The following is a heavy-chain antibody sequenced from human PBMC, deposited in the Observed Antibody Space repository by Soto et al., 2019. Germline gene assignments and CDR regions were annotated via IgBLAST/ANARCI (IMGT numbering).Heavy chain of an antibody. J-gene: IGHJ4*02. Sequence: EVQLVESGGGLVQPGGSLRLSCAASGFTFSSYSMNWVPQAPGKGLEWVSCIGTSSSSIYYADSVKGRFTISRDNDKNSLYLQMNSLRDEDTAVYYCARVSRWDYNNFDWGQGTLVTVSS. V-gene: IGHV3-48*02. CDR2: IGTSSSSI. CDR1: GFTFSSYS. D-gene: IGHD1-1*01. CDR3: ARVSRWDYNNFD.